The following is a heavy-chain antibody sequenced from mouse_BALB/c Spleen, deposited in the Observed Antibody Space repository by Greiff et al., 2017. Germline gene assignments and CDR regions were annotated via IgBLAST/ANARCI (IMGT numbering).Heavy chain of an antibody. J-gene: IGHJ4*01. V-gene: IGHV3-6*02. CDR3: ARANWDPFYAMDY. CDR2: ISYDGSN. CDR1: GYSITSGYY. D-gene: IGHD4-1*02. Sequence: DVQLQESGPGLVKPSQSLSLTCSVTGYSITSGYYWNWIRQFPGNKLEWMGYISYDGSNNYNPSLKNRISITRDTSKNQFFLKLNSVTTEDTATYYCARANWDPFYAMDYWGQGTSVTVSS.